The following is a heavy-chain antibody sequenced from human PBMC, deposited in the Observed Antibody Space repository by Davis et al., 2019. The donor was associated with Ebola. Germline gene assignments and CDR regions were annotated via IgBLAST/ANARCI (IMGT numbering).Heavy chain of an antibody. CDR2: IYYSGST. Sequence: SEPLSLTCTVPGGSISSYYWSWIRQPPGKGLEWIGYIYYSGSTYYNPSLKSRVTISVDTSTNQFSLKLSSVTAADTAVYYCARGRQWELLVDYWGQGTLVTVSS. CDR3: ARGRQWELLVDY. J-gene: IGHJ4*02. V-gene: IGHV4-59*08. D-gene: IGHD1-26*01. CDR1: GGSISSYY.